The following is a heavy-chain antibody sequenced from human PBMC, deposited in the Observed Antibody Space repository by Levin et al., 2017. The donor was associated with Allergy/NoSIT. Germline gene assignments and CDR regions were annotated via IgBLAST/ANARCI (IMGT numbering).Heavy chain of an antibody. V-gene: IGHV3-23*01. CDR1: GFTFSSYG. Sequence: RPGGSLRLSCAASGFTFSSYGMSWVRQAPGKGLEWVSSISGSGDYTYYADSVKGRFTISRDNSKNTLYLQMNSLRAGDTAVYYCAKDSTGRLWTGFYSLSLDYWGQGTLVTVSS. J-gene: IGHJ4*02. CDR3: AKDSTGRLWTGFYSLSLDY. D-gene: IGHD3/OR15-3a*01. CDR2: ISGSGDYT.